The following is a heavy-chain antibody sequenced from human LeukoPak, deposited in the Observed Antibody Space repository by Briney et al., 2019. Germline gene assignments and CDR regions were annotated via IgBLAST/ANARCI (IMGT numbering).Heavy chain of an antibody. J-gene: IGHJ4*02. CDR3: AKDESYSSGWLFDY. V-gene: IGHV3-30*18. D-gene: IGHD6-19*01. Sequence: GRSLRLSCAASGFTFSSYGMHWVRQAPGKGLEWVAVISYDGSNKYYADSVKGRFTISRDNSKNTLYLQMNSLRAEDTAVYYCAKDESYSSGWLFDYWGQGTLVTVSP. CDR2: ISYDGSNK. CDR1: GFTFSSYG.